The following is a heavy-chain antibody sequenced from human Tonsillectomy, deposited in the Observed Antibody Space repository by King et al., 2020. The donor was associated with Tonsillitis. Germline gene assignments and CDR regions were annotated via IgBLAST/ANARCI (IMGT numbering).Heavy chain of an antibody. CDR3: ARGHGSGSYSLLSYYYYYMDV. V-gene: IGHV4-34*01. J-gene: IGHJ6*03. CDR1: GGSFSGYY. CDR2: INHSGST. Sequence: VQLQQWGAGLLKPSETLSLTCAVYGGSFSGYYWSWIRQPPGKGLEWIGEINHSGSTNYNPSLKSRVTISVDTSKNQFSLKLSSVTAADTAVYYCARGHGSGSYSLLSYYYYYMDVWGNGTTVTVSS. D-gene: IGHD3-10*01.